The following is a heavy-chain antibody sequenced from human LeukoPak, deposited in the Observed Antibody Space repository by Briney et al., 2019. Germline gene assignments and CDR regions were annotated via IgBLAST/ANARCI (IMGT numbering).Heavy chain of an antibody. CDR1: GYSISSGYH. D-gene: IGHD3-16*01. V-gene: IGHV4-38-2*02. J-gene: IGHJ4*02. CDR2: IYQDGST. Sequence: SETLSLTCTVSGYSISSGYHWAWFRQPPGKRLEWLGSIYQDGSTYDNRSLKSRVTLSVDTSKNAFSLKVKTVTVEDTAVYYCARSEIDDYSRYWGQGTLVIVSS. CDR3: ARSEIDDYSRY.